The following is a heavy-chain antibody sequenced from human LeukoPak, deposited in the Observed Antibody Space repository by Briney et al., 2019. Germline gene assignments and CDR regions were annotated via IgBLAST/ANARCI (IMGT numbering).Heavy chain of an antibody. CDR1: GFPFSSYW. D-gene: IGHD4-17*01. CDR2: IGTGGET. Sequence: GGSLRLSCVASGFPFSSYWMSWVRQAPGQGLEWVSVIGTGGETHYADSVRGRFTISRSNFKNTLYLQMNSLRAEDTAVYYCAKRVTVTTKYFDSWGQGTLVTVSS. CDR3: AKRVTVTTKYFDS. V-gene: IGHV3-23*01. J-gene: IGHJ4*02.